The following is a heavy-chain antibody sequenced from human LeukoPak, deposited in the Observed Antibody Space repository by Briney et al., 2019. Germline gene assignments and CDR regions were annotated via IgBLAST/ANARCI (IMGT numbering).Heavy chain of an antibody. CDR1: GYTFTSYY. Sequence: SVKVSCKASGYTFTSYYMHWVRQAPGQGLEWMGGIIPIFGTANYAQKFQGRVTITADKSTSTAYMELSSPRSEDTAVYYCASLSVVVPAAIHYWGQGTLVTVPS. J-gene: IGHJ4*02. CDR2: IIPIFGTA. V-gene: IGHV1-69*06. CDR3: ASLSVVVPAAIHY. D-gene: IGHD2-2*02.